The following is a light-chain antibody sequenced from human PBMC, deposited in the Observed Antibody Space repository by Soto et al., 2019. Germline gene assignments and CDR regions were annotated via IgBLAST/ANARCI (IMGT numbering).Light chain of an antibody. CDR1: QTVSTNY. Sequence: EIVLTQSPGTLSLSPGERATLSCRASQTVSTNYLAWYQQKPGQAPRLLIYGASKRATGIPDRFSGSGSGTDFTLTISRLEPEDFAVYYCQQRSNWPRGTFGQGTKVDI. J-gene: IGKJ1*01. CDR2: GAS. CDR3: QQRSNWPRGT. V-gene: IGKV3D-20*02.